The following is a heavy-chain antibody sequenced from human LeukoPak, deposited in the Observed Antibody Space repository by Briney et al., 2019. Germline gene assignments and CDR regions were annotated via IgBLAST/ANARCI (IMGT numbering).Heavy chain of an antibody. Sequence: GGSLRLSCAASGFTFRSYSMNWVRQAPGKGLEWVSSISSSSSYIYYADSVKGRFTISRDSAKNSLYLQMNSLRAEDTAVYYCARVHYYDSSGYYAWGQGALVAVSS. CDR3: ARVHYYDSSGYYA. D-gene: IGHD3-22*01. V-gene: IGHV3-21*01. CDR2: ISSSSSYI. J-gene: IGHJ5*02. CDR1: GFTFRSYS.